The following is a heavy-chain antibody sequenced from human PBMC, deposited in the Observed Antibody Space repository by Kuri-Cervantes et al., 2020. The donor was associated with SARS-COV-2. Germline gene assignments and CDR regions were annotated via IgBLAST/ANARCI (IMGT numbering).Heavy chain of an antibody. Sequence: ASVKVSCKVSGYTLTELSMHWVRQAPGKGLEWMGGFDPEDGETIYAQKFQGRVTMTEDTSTDTAYMELSSLRSEDTAVYYCATDHAYQVICSGYFHHWGQGTMVTVSS. J-gene: IGHJ1*01. CDR3: ATDHAYQVICSGYFHH. D-gene: IGHD2-2*01. V-gene: IGHV1-24*01. CDR1: GYTLTELS. CDR2: FDPEDGET.